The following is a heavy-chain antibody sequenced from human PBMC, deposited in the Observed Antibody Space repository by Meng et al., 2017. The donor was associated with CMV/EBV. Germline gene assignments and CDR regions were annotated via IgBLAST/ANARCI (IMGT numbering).Heavy chain of an antibody. V-gene: IGHV3-15*01. D-gene: IGHD1-14*01. CDR2: IRSKTDGGTS. Sequence: FSFSNAWMRRGRQAPGKGLEWVGRIRSKTDGGTSDYPVSVKGRFTISRDDSKNKLYLQINSLETEDTAVYYCTREATLDRNYYWFDPWGQGTLVTVSS. CDR3: TREATLDRNYYWFDP. CDR1: FSFSNAW. J-gene: IGHJ5*02.